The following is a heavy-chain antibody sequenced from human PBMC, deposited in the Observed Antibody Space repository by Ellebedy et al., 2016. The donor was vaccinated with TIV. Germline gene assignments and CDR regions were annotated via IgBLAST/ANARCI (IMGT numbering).Heavy chain of an antibody. D-gene: IGHD2-8*01. CDR2: INPDSGGT. CDR3: AREPHGVYYFDS. CDR1: GDTLTGYY. Sequence: AASVKVSCKTSGDTLTGYYFHWVRQAPGQGLEWMRWINPDSGGTNSAHKFQGRVTLTRDTSTNTAYMELSGLRSDDTAVYFCAREPHGVYYFDSWGQGSLLTVSS. J-gene: IGHJ4*02. V-gene: IGHV1-2*02.